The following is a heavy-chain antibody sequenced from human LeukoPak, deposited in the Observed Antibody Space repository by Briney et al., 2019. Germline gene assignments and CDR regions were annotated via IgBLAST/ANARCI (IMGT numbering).Heavy chain of an antibody. D-gene: IGHD5-24*01. Sequence: GGSLRLSCGVSGLIFRSYWMSWVRQAPGKGLEWVAKINQEGSEKYFEDSVKGRFTISRDNPKNSLHLQMNTLRAEDTAVYYCARERDGRFFDYWGQGTLVTVSS. CDR1: GLIFRSYW. CDR3: ARERDGRFFDY. V-gene: IGHV3-7*01. J-gene: IGHJ4*02. CDR2: INQEGSEK.